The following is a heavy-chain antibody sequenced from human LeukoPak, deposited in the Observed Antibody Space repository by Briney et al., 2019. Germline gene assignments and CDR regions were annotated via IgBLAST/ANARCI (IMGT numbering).Heavy chain of an antibody. Sequence: ASVKVSCKAPGYTFTNYYMHWVRQAPGQGLEWMGIINPSGRSTTYVQQFQGRVTMTRDMSTSTVYMELSSLRSEDTAVYYCARENFVLLWFGESRGYYMDVWGKGTTVTVSS. D-gene: IGHD3-10*01. V-gene: IGHV1-46*01. CDR2: INPSGRST. J-gene: IGHJ6*03. CDR1: GYTFTNYY. CDR3: ARENFVLLWFGESRGYYMDV.